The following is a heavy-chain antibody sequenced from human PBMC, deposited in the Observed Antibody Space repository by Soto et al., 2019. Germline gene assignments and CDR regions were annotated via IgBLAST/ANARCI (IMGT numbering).Heavy chain of an antibody. CDR1: GFTFSMYW. D-gene: IGHD1-1*01. CDR2: INDDGSST. CDR3: ARGPRSTSTGTGAF. J-gene: IGHJ4*02. Sequence: EVQLVESGGGLLQPGGSLRLSCAASGFTFSMYWMHWVRQVPGKGPEWVSRINDDGSSTNYADSMKGRFTISRDNAKNTLYLQMNALRAEDTAVYYCARGPRSTSTGTGAFWGQGTLVTVSS. V-gene: IGHV3-74*01.